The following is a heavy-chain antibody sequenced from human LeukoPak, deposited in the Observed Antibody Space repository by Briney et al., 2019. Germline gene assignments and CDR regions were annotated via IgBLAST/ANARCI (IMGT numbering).Heavy chain of an antibody. Sequence: GGALRLSCAASGFSFSSSNMNWVRQAPGKELEWVSYIMSSTTYIHYADSVKGRFTISRDNAKNSLYLQMNSLRAEDTAVYYCAELGINMIGGVWGKGTTVTISS. V-gene: IGHV3-21*05. CDR2: IMSSTTYI. J-gene: IGHJ6*04. CDR1: GFSFSSSN. D-gene: IGHD3-10*02. CDR3: AELGINMIGGV.